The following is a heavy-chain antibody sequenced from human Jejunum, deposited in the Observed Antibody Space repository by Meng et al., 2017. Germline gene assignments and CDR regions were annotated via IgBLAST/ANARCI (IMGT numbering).Heavy chain of an antibody. D-gene: IGHD3-9*01. V-gene: IGHV7-4-1*02. CDR3: ARTWQATGYLLDY. Sequence: VQFVPSGSELKEPGASVKVSCQASGYTVTNHPRNWVRQAPGQGLELMGWINTNTGIPTYVQGFTGRFVFSLDSSVSTTYLQISNLKPEDAGIYYCARTWQATGYLLDYWGQGTLVTVSS. CDR1: GYTVTNHP. J-gene: IGHJ4*02. CDR2: INTNTGIP.